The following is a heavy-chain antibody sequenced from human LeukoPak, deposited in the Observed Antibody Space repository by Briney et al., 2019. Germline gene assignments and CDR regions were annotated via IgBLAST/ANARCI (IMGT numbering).Heavy chain of an antibody. Sequence: GGSLRLSCAASGFTFSSYGMHWVRQAPGKGLEWVAVIWYDGSNKYYADSVKGRFTISRDNSKNTLYLQMNSLRAEDTAVYYCAREVYYDYNWFDPWGQGTLVTVSS. CDR1: GFTFSSYG. V-gene: IGHV3-33*01. CDR2: IWYDGSNK. CDR3: AREVYYDYNWFDP. J-gene: IGHJ5*02. D-gene: IGHD3-3*01.